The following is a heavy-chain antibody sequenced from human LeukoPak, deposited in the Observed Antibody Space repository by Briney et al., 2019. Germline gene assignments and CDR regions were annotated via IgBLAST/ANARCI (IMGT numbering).Heavy chain of an antibody. CDR2: INDGGGDT. Sequence: GGSLRLSCAASGFTFSTYGMSWVRQAPGKGLEWVSAINDGGGDTYYADSVKGRFSISRDNSKNTLYLQIPSLRAEDTAVYYCAKRSDYGGNRNYFDSWGQGTPVTVSS. J-gene: IGHJ4*02. V-gene: IGHV3-23*01. D-gene: IGHD4-23*01. CDR3: AKRSDYGGNRNYFDS. CDR1: GFTFSTYG.